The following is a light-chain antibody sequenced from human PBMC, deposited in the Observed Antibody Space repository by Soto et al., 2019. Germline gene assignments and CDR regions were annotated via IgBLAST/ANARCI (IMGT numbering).Light chain of an antibody. J-gene: IGKJ5*01. Sequence: ELVLTQSSVTLSLSLDEKATLSCRARESLSSSYFALYQHTPGQGPRLLICGAFTRATGIPDRFSGSGSGTDFTLTIRRVAPEDFVEYCCQQHDTVTTLGQGTRLEIK. V-gene: IGKV3-20*01. CDR3: QQHDTVTT. CDR2: GAF. CDR1: ESLSSSY.